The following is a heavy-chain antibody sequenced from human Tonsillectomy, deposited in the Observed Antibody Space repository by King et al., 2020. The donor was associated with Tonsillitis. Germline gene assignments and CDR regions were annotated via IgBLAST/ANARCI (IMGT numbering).Heavy chain of an antibody. V-gene: IGHV3-7*03. Sequence: VQLVESGGGLVQPGGSPRLSCAVSGFTFSSYWMTWVRQAPGKGLEWVASIKQDGSEEYYVDSVKGRFTISRDNTKNSLFLQMNSLRAEDTAVYYCARDRPDYGGNFEGFDDWGQGTLVTVSS. CDR3: ARDRPDYGGNFEGFDD. D-gene: IGHD4-23*01. CDR1: GFTFSSYW. J-gene: IGHJ4*02. CDR2: IKQDGSEE.